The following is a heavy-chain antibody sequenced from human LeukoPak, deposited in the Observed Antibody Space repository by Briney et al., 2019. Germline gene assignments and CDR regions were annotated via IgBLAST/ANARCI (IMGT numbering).Heavy chain of an antibody. V-gene: IGHV1-46*01. CDR3: ARGYYDFWSGHSDYFDY. Sequence: ASVKVSCKASGYTFTSYYMHWVRQAPGQGLEWMGIINPSGGNTSYVQKFQGRVTMTRDTSTSTVYMELSSLRSEDTAVYYCARGYYDFWSGHSDYFDYWGQGTLVTVSS. CDR1: GYTFTSYY. D-gene: IGHD3-3*01. CDR2: INPSGGNT. J-gene: IGHJ4*02.